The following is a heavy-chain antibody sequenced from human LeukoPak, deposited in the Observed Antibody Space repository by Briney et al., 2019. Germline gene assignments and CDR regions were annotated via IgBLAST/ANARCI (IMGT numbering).Heavy chain of an antibody. Sequence: VRSLRLSCAASGFTFRRDWMHWVRQAPGKGLVSVSRISGDVCITTYADSVQGRFTISRDNAKSTVFLQMNSLSVEDTAVYFCVRRYYEYNVYDRHFDFWGQGILVTVSS. CDR2: ISGDVCIT. D-gene: IGHD5/OR15-5a*01. CDR3: VRRYYEYNVYDRHFDF. J-gene: IGHJ4*02. V-gene: IGHV3-74*03. CDR1: GFTFRRDW.